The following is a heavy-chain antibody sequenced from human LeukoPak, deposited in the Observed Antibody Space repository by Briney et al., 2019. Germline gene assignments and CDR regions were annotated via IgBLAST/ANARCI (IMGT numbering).Heavy chain of an antibody. D-gene: IGHD3-22*01. CDR3: ARGGRSSSGYSNLGGGIDP. Sequence: SETLSLTCAVYGGSFSGYYWSWIRQPPGKGLEWIGEINHSGSTNYNPPLKSRVTISVDTSKDQFSLKLSSVTAADTAVYYCARGGRSSSGYSNLGGGIDPWGQGTLVTVYS. CDR2: INHSGST. CDR1: GGSFSGYY. V-gene: IGHV4-34*01. J-gene: IGHJ5*02.